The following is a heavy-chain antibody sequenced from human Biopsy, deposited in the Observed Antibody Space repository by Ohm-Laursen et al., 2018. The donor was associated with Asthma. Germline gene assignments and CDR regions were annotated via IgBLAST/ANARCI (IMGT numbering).Heavy chain of an antibody. V-gene: IGHV3-11*01. CDR2: INGKSNSI. J-gene: IGHJ4*02. Sequence: WRRLSCTASGFTFSDYYMGWIRQAPGKGLEWISYINGKSNSIEYADSVKGRFTISRDNAKNSLYLQMNSLRAEDTAVYYCARDSYSSGLYDDFESWGQGTLVTVSS. CDR1: GFTFSDYY. D-gene: IGHD6-19*01. CDR3: ARDSYSSGLYDDFES.